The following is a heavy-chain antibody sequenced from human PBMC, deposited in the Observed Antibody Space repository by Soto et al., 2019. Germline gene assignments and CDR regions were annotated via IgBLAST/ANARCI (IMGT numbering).Heavy chain of an antibody. CDR2: INHSGST. J-gene: IGHJ4*02. CDR3: AREVPTGGDSYGYYYDY. CDR1: GGSFSGYY. D-gene: IGHD5-18*01. V-gene: IGHV4-34*01. Sequence: SETLSLTCAVYGGSFSGYYWSWIRQPPGKGLEWIGEINHSGSTNYNPSLKSRVTISVDTSKNQFSLKLSSVTAADTAVYYCAREVPTGGDSYGYYYDYWGQGTLVTVSS.